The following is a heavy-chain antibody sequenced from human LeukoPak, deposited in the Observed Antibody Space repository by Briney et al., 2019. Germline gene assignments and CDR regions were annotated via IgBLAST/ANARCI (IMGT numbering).Heavy chain of an antibody. J-gene: IGHJ3*02. Sequence: PSETLSLTCTVSGGSISSGDYYWSWIRQHPGKGLEWMGYIHYTGTTYYNPSLKSRVTISGDTSKNQFSLKLNSVTAADTAIYYCATHRRSGSGGSENAFEIWGQGTMVTVSS. V-gene: IGHV4-30-4*08. CDR3: ATHRRSGSGGSENAFEI. D-gene: IGHD5-12*01. CDR2: IHYTGTT. CDR1: GGSISSGDYY.